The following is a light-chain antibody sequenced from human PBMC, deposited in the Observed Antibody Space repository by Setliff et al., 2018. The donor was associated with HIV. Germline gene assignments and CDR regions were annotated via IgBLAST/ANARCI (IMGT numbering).Light chain of an antibody. V-gene: IGLV2-8*01. J-gene: IGLJ1*01. CDR3: TSYTSSTTYV. Sequence: QSVLTQPPSASGFPGQSVTISCTGTSSDIGSYNYVSWYQQHPGKAPKLMTYEVNKRPSGVPDRFSASKSGNTTSLTVSGLQADDEGDYYCTSYTSSTTYVFGTGTKVTVL. CDR2: EVN. CDR1: SSDIGSYNY.